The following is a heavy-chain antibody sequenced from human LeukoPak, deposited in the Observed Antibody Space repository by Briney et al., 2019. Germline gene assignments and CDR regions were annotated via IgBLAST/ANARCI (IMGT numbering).Heavy chain of an antibody. Sequence: SQTLSLTCAISGDSVSSNSAAWNWIRQSPSRGLEWLGRTYYRSKWYNDYAVFVKSRITINPDTSKNQFPLKLSSVTAADTAVYYCARHSWSSSWLYFDYWGQGTLVTVSS. V-gene: IGHV6-1*01. CDR2: TYYRSKWYN. J-gene: IGHJ4*02. D-gene: IGHD6-13*01. CDR1: GDSVSSNSAA. CDR3: ARHSWSSSWLYFDY.